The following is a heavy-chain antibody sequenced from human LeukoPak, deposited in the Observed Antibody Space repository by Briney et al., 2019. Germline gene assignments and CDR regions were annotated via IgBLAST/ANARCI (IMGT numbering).Heavy chain of an antibody. D-gene: IGHD3-22*01. Sequence: GGSLRLPCAASGFTFSSYAMSWVRQAPGKGLEWVSTISGSGGSTYYADSVKGRFTISRDNSKNTLYLQMNSLRAEDTAVYYCAKQRDTSGFFFDYWGQGTLVTVSS. J-gene: IGHJ4*02. V-gene: IGHV3-23*01. CDR2: ISGSGGST. CDR3: AKQRDTSGFFFDY. CDR1: GFTFSSYA.